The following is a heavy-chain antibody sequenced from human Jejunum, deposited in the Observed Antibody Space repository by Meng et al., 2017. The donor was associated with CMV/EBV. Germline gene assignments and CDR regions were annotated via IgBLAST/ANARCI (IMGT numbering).Heavy chain of an antibody. CDR3: TRGAGEHTAKFDY. D-gene: IGHD5-18*01. Sequence: QVQLVQSGSELKEPGASVKVSCKTSGYTFFDYGINWVRQAPGQRPEWMGWINVYSGNPTYAQDFTGRFVFSLDTSVSTAYLQINSLRAEDTAVYYCTRGAGEHTAKFDYRGQGTLVTVSS. CDR2: INVYSGNP. V-gene: IGHV7-4-1*02. J-gene: IGHJ4*02. CDR1: GYTFFDYG.